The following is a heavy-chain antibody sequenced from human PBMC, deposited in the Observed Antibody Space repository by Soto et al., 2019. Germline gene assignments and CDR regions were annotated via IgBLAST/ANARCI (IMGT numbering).Heavy chain of an antibody. CDR2: ISGSGGST. CDR1: GFTFSSYA. D-gene: IGHD6-13*01. J-gene: IGHJ4*02. CDR3: ERYSSSWYYFDY. Sequence: GGSLRLSCAASGFTFSSYAMSWVRQAPGKGLEWVSAISGSGGSTYYADSVKGRFTISRDNSKNTLYLQMNSLRAEDTAVYYCERYSSSWYYFDYWGQGTLVTISS. V-gene: IGHV3-23*01.